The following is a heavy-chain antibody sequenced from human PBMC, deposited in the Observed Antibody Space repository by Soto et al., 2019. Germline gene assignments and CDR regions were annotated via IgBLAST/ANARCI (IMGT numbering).Heavy chain of an antibody. Sequence: SVKVSCKASGGTFSSNAISWVRQAPGQGLEWMGGIIPIFGTANYAQKFQGRVTITADESTSTAYMELSSLRSEDTAVYYCARDKAGRRFGELLGGMDAWGQGTTVTVSS. D-gene: IGHD3-10*01. J-gene: IGHJ6*02. CDR1: GGTFSSNA. V-gene: IGHV1-69*13. CDR3: ARDKAGRRFGELLGGMDA. CDR2: IIPIFGTA.